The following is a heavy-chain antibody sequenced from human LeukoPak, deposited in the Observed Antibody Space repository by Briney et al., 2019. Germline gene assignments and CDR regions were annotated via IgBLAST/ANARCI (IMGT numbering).Heavy chain of an antibody. CDR1: GGTFSSYA. J-gene: IGHJ4*02. CDR2: IIPIFGIA. CDR3: ARGGGYYSIPFDY. D-gene: IGHD3-22*01. Sequence: SVKVSCKASGGTFSSYAISWVRQAPGQGLEWMGRIIPIFGIANYAQKFQGRVTITAGKSTSTAYMELSSLRSEDTAVYYCARGGGYYSIPFDYWGQGTLVTVSS. V-gene: IGHV1-69*04.